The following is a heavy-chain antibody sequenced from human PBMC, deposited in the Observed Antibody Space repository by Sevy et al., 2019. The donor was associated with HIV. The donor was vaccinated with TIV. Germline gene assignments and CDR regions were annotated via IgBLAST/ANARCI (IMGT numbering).Heavy chain of an antibody. CDR3: ARDRLGITISAEWGGGMDV. Sequence: GGSLRLSCAASGFTLSNYGMHWVRQAPGKGLEWVAVIRYDGSNKYYADSVKGRITISRDNSKNTLYLQMNSLRAEDTAVYYCARDRLGITISAEWGGGMDVWGQGTTVTVS. CDR1: GFTLSNYG. D-gene: IGHD3-3*01. V-gene: IGHV3-33*01. CDR2: IRYDGSNK. J-gene: IGHJ6*02.